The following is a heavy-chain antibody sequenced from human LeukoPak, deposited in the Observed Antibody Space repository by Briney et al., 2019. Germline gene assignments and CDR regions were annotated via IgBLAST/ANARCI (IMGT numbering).Heavy chain of an antibody. CDR3: ARGREQLVPGYMDF. J-gene: IGHJ6*03. D-gene: IGHD6-6*01. Sequence: ASVKVSCKASGYTFTSYDINWVRQATGQGLEWMGWMNPNSGNTGYAQKFQGRVTVTRNTSISTAYMELGSLRSEDTAVYYCARGREQLVPGYMDFWGKGTTVTVSS. V-gene: IGHV1-8*01. CDR2: MNPNSGNT. CDR1: GYTFTSYD.